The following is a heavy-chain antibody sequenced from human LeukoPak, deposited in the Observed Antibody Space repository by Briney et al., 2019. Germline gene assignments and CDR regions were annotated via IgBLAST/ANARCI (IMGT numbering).Heavy chain of an antibody. J-gene: IGHJ4*02. CDR1: GFSFSNYG. D-gene: IGHD3-22*01. CDR3: AKAGAMILQHYFDY. V-gene: IGHV3-30*02. CDR2: IRFDGSDR. Sequence: GGSLRLSFAASGFSFSNYGMHWVRPAPGKGLEWVAFIRFDGSDRYYTDSVKGRFTLYRDISRNTLYLQMNSLRADDTAVYYCAKAGAMILQHYFDYWGQGTLVTVSS.